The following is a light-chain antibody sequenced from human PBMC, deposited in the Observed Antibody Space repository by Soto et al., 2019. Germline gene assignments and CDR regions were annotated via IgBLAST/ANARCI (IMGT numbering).Light chain of an antibody. CDR1: QTITSW. J-gene: IGKJ1*01. CDR2: DAS. V-gene: IGKV1-5*01. CDR3: QQHNSYPWT. Sequence: DIQMTQSPSTLSASVGDRVTISCRASQTITSWLAWYQQKPGKAPKLLIYDASSLESGVPSRFSGSGSGTEFTLTISSPQPDDFATYYCQQHNSYPWTFGQGTKVEIK.